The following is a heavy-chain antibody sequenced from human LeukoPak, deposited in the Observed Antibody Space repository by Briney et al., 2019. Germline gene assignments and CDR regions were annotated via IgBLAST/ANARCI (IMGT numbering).Heavy chain of an antibody. J-gene: IGHJ3*02. Sequence: SETLSLTCTVSGVSISSYYWSWIRQPPGKGLEWIGYIYYSGSTNYNPSLKGRVTISVDTSKNQFSLKLSSVTAADTAVYYCARDYRPRPYYYDSSGYYRINGFDIWGQGTMVTVSS. CDR3: ARDYRPRPYYYDSSGYYRINGFDI. D-gene: IGHD3-22*01. V-gene: IGHV4-59*01. CDR2: IYYSGST. CDR1: GVSISSYY.